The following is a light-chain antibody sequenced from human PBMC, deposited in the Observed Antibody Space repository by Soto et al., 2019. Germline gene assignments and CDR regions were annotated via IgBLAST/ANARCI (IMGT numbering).Light chain of an antibody. CDR2: DAS. CDR3: HQYNTWPLT. CDR1: QSVSSY. Sequence: EIVLKQSPATLSLSHGERATLSCRASQSVSSYLAWYQQKPGQAPRLLIYDASNRATGIPARFSGSGSGTDFTLTISSLEPEDFAVYYCHQYNTWPLTFGGGSKVDVK. J-gene: IGKJ4*01. V-gene: IGKV3-11*01.